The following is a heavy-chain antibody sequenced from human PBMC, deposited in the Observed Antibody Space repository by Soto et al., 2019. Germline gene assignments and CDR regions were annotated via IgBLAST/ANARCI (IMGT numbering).Heavy chain of an antibody. V-gene: IGHV4-59*02. CDR2: IFYSGTT. CDR3: ARDASMIGRFYFDY. D-gene: IGHD2-21*01. CDR1: SGSVRNYC. J-gene: IGHJ4*01. Sequence: SETLCLTCIIASGSVRNYCGSWIRQPPGKGLEWIGYIFYSGTTNYNPSLKGRVTMSFDTSKNQFSLIPSAVTAADSAVYYCARDASMIGRFYFDYWGRGTLVTVSS.